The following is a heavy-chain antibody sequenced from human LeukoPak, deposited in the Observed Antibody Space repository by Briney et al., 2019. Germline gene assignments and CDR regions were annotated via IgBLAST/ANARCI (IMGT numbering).Heavy chain of an antibody. CDR1: GFTFSSYA. D-gene: IGHD3-3*01. CDR3: AKDAVMYYDFWSGYYFSSYYFDY. Sequence: PGGSLGLSCAASGFTFSSYAMSWVRQAPGKGLEWVSAISGSGGSTYYADSVKGRFTISRDNSKNTLYLQMNSLRAEDTAVYYYAKDAVMYYDFWSGYYFSSYYFDYWGQGTLVTVSS. J-gene: IGHJ4*02. V-gene: IGHV3-23*01. CDR2: ISGSGGST.